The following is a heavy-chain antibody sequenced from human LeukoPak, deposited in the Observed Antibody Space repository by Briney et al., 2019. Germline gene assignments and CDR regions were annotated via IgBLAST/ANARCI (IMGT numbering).Heavy chain of an antibody. CDR2: IKQDGSEK. Sequence: GGSLRLSXAASGFTFSSYGMHWVGQAPGRGLEWVANIKQDGSEKYYVDSVKGRFTISRDNAKNSLYLQMNSLRAEDTAVYYCACDDILTGYFPVDYWGQGTLVTVSS. J-gene: IGHJ4*02. CDR1: GFTFSSYG. CDR3: ACDDILTGYFPVDY. D-gene: IGHD3-9*01. V-gene: IGHV3-7*01.